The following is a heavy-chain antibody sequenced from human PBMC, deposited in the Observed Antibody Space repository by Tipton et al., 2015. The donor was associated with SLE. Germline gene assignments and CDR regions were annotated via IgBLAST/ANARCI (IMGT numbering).Heavy chain of an antibody. Sequence: TLSLTCTVSGGSISSSSYYWGWIRQPPGKGLEWIGSIYYSGTTYYNPSLKSRITISVDTSKNQFSLKLSSVTAADTAVYYCASLIAVAGRGAFDIWGQGTMVTVSS. CDR3: ASLIAVAGRGAFDI. CDR2: IYYSGTT. V-gene: IGHV4-39*01. J-gene: IGHJ3*02. CDR1: GGSISSSSYY. D-gene: IGHD6-19*01.